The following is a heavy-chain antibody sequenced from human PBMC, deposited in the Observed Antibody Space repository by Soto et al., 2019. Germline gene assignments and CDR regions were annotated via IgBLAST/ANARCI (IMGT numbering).Heavy chain of an antibody. CDR2: IIPIFGTA. J-gene: IGHJ5*02. CDR1: GYTFTGYY. Sequence: ASVKVSCKASGYTFTGYYMHWVRQAPGQGLEWMGWIIPIFGTANYAQKFQGRVTITADESTSTAYMELSSLRSEDTAVYYCARDRGPSSGYYPYWFDPWGQGTLVTVSS. CDR3: ARDRGPSSGYYPYWFDP. V-gene: IGHV1-69*13. D-gene: IGHD3-22*01.